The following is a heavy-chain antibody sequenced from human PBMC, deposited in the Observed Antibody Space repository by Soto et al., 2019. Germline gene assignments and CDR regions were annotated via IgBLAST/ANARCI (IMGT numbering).Heavy chain of an antibody. D-gene: IGHD1-7*01. Sequence: GGSLRLSCVASGFTFSDHYMDWVRQAPGRGLEWVGRIRDKGNSYTTEFAASVKGRFTISRDDSTNSLYLQMNSMITEDTAVYYCGRAFANNWDSHYLDWWDRGTLVNVSS. CDR2: IRDKGNSYTT. CDR3: GRAFANNWDSHYLDW. CDR1: GFTFSDHY. J-gene: IGHJ4*01. V-gene: IGHV3-72*01.